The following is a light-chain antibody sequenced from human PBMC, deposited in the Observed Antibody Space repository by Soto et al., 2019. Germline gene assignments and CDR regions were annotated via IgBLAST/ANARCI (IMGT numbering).Light chain of an antibody. V-gene: IGLV1-40*01. Sequence: QSALTQPPSVSGAPGQRVTISCTGSSSNIGAGYDVHWYQQLPGTAPKLLIYGDSNRPSGVPDRFSGSKSGTSASLAITGLQAEVEADYYCQSYDSSLSGYVFGTGTKVTVL. CDR1: SSNIGAGYD. CDR2: GDS. CDR3: QSYDSSLSGYV. J-gene: IGLJ1*01.